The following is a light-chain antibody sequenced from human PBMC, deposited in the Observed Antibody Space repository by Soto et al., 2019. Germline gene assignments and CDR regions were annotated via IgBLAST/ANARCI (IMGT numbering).Light chain of an antibody. J-gene: IGKJ5*01. CDR3: QQYNNWPPT. V-gene: IGKV3-15*01. Sequence: EIVMTQSPATLSVSPGERATLSCRASQSVTSNLAWYQQKPGQAPRLLIYGASTRATGIPARFSGSGSGTELNLTISSLQAEDFAVYYCQQYNNWPPTFGQVTRLEI. CDR1: QSVTSN. CDR2: GAS.